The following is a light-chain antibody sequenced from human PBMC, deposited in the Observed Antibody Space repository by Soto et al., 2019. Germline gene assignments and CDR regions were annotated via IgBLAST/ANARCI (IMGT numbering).Light chain of an antibody. CDR2: EVS. Sequence: QSALTQPPSASGSPGQSVTIPCTGTSSDVGAYNYVSWYQQHPGKAPKLVIYEVSKRPSGVPDRFSGSKSGNTASLTVSGLQGEDEADYYCSSHAGSIRVFGTGTKVTVL. CDR3: SSHAGSIRV. J-gene: IGLJ1*01. CDR1: SSDVGAYNY. V-gene: IGLV2-8*01.